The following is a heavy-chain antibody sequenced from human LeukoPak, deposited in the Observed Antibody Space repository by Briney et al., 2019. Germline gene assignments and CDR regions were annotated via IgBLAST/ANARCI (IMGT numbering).Heavy chain of an antibody. Sequence: GGSLRLSCAASGFTFSSYWMSWVRQAPGKGLEWVANIKQDGSEKYYVDSVKGRFTISRDNAKNSLYLQMNSLRAGDTAVYYCARGNRDAPGFNGYWGQGTLVTVSS. CDR1: GFTFSSYW. J-gene: IGHJ4*02. V-gene: IGHV3-7*01. CDR3: ARGNRDAPGFNGY. CDR2: IKQDGSEK.